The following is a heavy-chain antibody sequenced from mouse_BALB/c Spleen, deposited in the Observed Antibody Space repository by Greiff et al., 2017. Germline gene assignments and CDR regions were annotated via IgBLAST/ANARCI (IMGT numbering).Heavy chain of an antibody. D-gene: IGHD2-14*01. CDR1: GFNIKDTY. CDR3: APAYYRYDEGFDY. CDR2: IDPANGNT. V-gene: IGHV14-3*02. Sequence: EVKLVESGAELVKPGASVKLSCTASGFNIKDTYMHWVKQRPEQGLEWIGRIDPANGNTKYDPKFQGKATITADTSSNTAYLQLSSLTSEDTAVYYCAPAYYRYDEGFDYWGQGTTLTVSA. J-gene: IGHJ2*01.